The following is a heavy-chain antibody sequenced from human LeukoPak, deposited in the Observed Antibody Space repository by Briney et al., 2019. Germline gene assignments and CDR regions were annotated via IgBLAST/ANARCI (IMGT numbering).Heavy chain of an antibody. CDR3: ARYGYYYDSSGYYYDY. V-gene: IGHV3-64*01. Sequence: GGSLRLSCAASGFTFSSYAMHWVRQAPGKGLEYVSAISSNGGSTYYANSVKGRFTISRDNSKNTLYLQMGSLRAEDMAVYYCARYGYYYDSSGYYYDYWGQGTLVTVSS. CDR2: ISSNGGST. D-gene: IGHD3-22*01. CDR1: GFTFSSYA. J-gene: IGHJ4*02.